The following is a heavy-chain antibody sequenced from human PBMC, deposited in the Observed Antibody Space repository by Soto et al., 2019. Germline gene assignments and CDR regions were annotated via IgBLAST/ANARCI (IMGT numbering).Heavy chain of an antibody. CDR1: GFSFSVYG. Sequence: QVQLVESGGGVVQPGRSLRLSCETSGFSFSVYGMHWVRQAPGKGLEWVAVIWYDASKQFYAASVEGRFTISRYNSKAILYLQMNSLRAEDTAVYYCAAWAEGATEVHWGQGTLVTVSS. CDR2: IWYDASKQ. J-gene: IGHJ4*02. CDR3: AAWAEGATEVH. V-gene: IGHV3-33*01. D-gene: IGHD2-15*01.